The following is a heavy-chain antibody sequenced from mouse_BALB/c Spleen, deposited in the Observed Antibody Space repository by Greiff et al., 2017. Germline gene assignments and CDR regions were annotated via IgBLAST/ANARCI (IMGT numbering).Heavy chain of an antibody. CDR3: ARSAYGSSYGYAMDY. J-gene: IGHJ4*01. V-gene: IGHV5-17*02. Sequence: EVKVEESGGGLVQPGGSRKLSCAASGFTFSSFGMHWVRQAPEKGLEWVAYISSGSSTIYYADTVKGRFTISRDNPKNTLFLQMTSLRSEDTAMYYCARSAYGSSYGYAMDYWGQGTSVTVSS. CDR1: GFTFSSFG. D-gene: IGHD1-1*01. CDR2: ISSGSSTI.